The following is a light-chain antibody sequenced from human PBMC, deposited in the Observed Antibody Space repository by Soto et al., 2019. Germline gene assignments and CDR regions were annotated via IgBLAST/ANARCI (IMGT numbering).Light chain of an antibody. J-gene: IGLJ3*02. CDR2: EVT. V-gene: IGLV2-8*01. CDR3: SSFASSNTWV. Sequence: QSALTQPPSASGSPGQSVTISCIGTSSDVGAYNYVSWYQQHAGKAPKLVIYEVTKRPSGVPDRFSGSKSANTASLTVSGLQAEDEVDYYCSSFASSNTWVFGGGTKVTVL. CDR1: SSDVGAYNY.